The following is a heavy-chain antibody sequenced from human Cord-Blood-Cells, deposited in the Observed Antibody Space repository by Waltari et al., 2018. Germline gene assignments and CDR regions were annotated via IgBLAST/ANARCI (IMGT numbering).Heavy chain of an antibody. CDR2: IAYDGSNK. J-gene: IGHJ4*02. CDR1: GFTFSSYG. Sequence: QVQLLESGGGVVQPGRSLRLSCAASGFTFSSYGMHWVRQAPGKGLEWVAVIAYDGSNKYYADSVKGRFTISRDNSKNTLYLQMNSLRAEDTAVYYCAKDLSIAVAGAFDYWGQGTLVTVSS. CDR3: AKDLSIAVAGAFDY. V-gene: IGHV3-30*18. D-gene: IGHD6-19*01.